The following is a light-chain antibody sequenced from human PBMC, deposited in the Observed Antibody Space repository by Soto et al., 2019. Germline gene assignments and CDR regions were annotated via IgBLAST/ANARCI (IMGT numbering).Light chain of an antibody. V-gene: IGKV3-11*01. CDR3: HQRSNWPT. CDR2: DAF. Sequence: EIVLTQSPATLSLSPGERATLSCRASQSVSTYLAWYQQKPGQAPRLLIYDAFNRATGIPARFSGSGSGTDFTLTISSLEPEDFAVYYCHQRSNWPTFGQGTKVEIK. J-gene: IGKJ1*01. CDR1: QSVSTY.